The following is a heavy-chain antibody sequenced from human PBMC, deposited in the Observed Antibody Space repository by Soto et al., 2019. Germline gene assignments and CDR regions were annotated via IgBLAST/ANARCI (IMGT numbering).Heavy chain of an antibody. CDR1: GDTFDTFA. CDR3: ARDKDREQLGGNYYYTLDV. V-gene: IGHV1-69*12. J-gene: IGHJ6*02. CDR2: IIPIFRTP. Sequence: QVQLVQSGAEVVKPGSSVKVSCKASGDTFDTFAISWVRQAPGQGLEWMGGIIPIFRTPDYGQKFQGRVTITADESTSTAYMELSGLRSEDTAVYYCARDKDREQLGGNYYYTLDVCGQGTTVTVSS. D-gene: IGHD1-1*01.